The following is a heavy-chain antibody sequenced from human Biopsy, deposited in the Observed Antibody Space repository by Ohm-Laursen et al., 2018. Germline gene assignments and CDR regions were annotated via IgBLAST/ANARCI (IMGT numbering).Heavy chain of an antibody. CDR2: IHTIGDT. Sequence: SETLSLTCTVSGASMTGYFWTWVRQPAGKGLEWIGHIHTIGDTTYNPSLESRVTMSLDTSKNQFSLKMTSLTAADTAVYFCAREDEGLLRALDLWGQGTMVTVSS. CDR3: AREDEGLLRALDL. CDR1: GASMTGYF. J-gene: IGHJ3*01. V-gene: IGHV4-4*07. D-gene: IGHD3-3*01.